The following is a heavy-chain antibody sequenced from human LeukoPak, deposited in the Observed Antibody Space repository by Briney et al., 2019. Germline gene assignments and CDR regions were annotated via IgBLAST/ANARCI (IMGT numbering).Heavy chain of an antibody. CDR1: GFTFDDYA. D-gene: IGHD3-3*01. CDR3: AKDFTFLERHQFDY. CDR2: ISWNSGSI. V-gene: IGHV3-9*01. J-gene: IGHJ4*02. Sequence: PGRSLRLSCAASGFTFDDYAMHWVRHAPGKGLEWVSGISWNSGSIAYADSVKGRFTISRDNAKNALYLQMNNLRPDDTALYYCAKDFTFLERHQFDYWGQGTLVTVSS.